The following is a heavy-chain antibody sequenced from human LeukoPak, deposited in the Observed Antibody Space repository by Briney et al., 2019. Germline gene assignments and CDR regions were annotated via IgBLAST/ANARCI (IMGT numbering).Heavy chain of an antibody. D-gene: IGHD2-2*01. V-gene: IGHV3-30*02. Sequence: GGSLRLSCAASGFTFSSYGMHWVHQAPGKGLEWVAFIRYDGSNKYYADSVKGRFTISRDNSKNTLYLQMNSLRAEDTAVYYCAKDPRYCSSTSCYAFDIWGQGTMVTVSS. CDR2: IRYDGSNK. J-gene: IGHJ3*02. CDR3: AKDPRYCSSTSCYAFDI. CDR1: GFTFSSYG.